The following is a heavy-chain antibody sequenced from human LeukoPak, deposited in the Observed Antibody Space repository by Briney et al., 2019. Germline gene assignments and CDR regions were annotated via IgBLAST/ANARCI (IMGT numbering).Heavy chain of an antibody. CDR1: GGTFSSYA. CDR3: AREREVGLFDY. D-gene: IGHD1-26*01. CDR2: IIPIFGTA. V-gene: IGHV1-69*05. Sequence: AASVKVSCKASGGTFSSYAISWVRQAPGQGLEWMGGIIPIFGTANYAQKFQGRVTITTDESTSTAYMELSSLRSEDTAMYYCAREREVGLFDYWGQGTLVTVSS. J-gene: IGHJ4*02.